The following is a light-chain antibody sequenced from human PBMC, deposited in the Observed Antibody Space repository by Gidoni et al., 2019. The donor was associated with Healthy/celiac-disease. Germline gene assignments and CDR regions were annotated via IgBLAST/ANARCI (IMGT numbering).Light chain of an antibody. CDR3: QQYNNWPRT. V-gene: IGKV3-15*01. J-gene: IGKJ1*01. CDR1: QTVSRN. Sequence: EIVMTQYPATLSVSPGERATLSCRASQTVSRNLAWYQQKTGQAPRLLIYGESTRATGIPARFSGSGSGTEFTLTISSLQSEDFAVYYCQQYNNWPRTFGQGTEVEIK. CDR2: GES.